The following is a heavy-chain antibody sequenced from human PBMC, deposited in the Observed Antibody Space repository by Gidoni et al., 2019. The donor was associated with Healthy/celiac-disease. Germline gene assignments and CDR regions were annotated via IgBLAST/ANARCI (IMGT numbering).Heavy chain of an antibody. Sequence: QITLKESGPTLVKPTQTLTLTCTFSGFSLSTSGVGVGWLRQPPGKALEWLALIYWDDDKRDSPSLKSRLTITKDTSKNQVVLTMTNMDPVDTATYYCAHIYLPLTGYSYPSWGQGTLVTVSS. V-gene: IGHV2-5*02. J-gene: IGHJ5*02. CDR2: IYWDDDK. CDR1: GFSLSTSGVG. CDR3: AHIYLPLTGYSYPS. D-gene: IGHD3-9*01.